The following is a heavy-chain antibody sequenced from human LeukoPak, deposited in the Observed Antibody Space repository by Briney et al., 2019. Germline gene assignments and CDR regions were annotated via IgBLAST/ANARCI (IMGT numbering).Heavy chain of an antibody. V-gene: IGHV3-7*01. J-gene: IGHJ6*02. CDR3: ARVSDYDFWSGYYIPFWYYGMDV. CDR1: GFTFSNYW. D-gene: IGHD3-3*01. CDR2: IKRDGSES. Sequence: GGSLRLSCAASGFTFSNYWMSWVRQAPGKGLEWVANIKRDGSESYYVDSVKGRFTISRDNAKNSLYLQMNSLRAEDTAVYYCARVSDYDFWSGYYIPFWYYGMDVWGQGTTVTVSS.